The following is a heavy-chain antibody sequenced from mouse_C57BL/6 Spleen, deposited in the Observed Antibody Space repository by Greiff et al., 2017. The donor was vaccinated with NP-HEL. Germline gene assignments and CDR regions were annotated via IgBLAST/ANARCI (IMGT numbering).Heavy chain of an antibody. J-gene: IGHJ4*01. D-gene: IGHD1-1*01. CDR2: ISSGSSTI. Sequence: EVMLVESGGGLVKPGGSLKLSCAASGFTFSDYGMHWVRQAPEKGLEWVAYISSGSSTIYYADTVKGRFTISRDNAKNTLFLQMTSLRSEDTAMYYCARGGTVVPMDYWGQGTSVTVSS. CDR1: GFTFSDYG. CDR3: ARGGTVVPMDY. V-gene: IGHV5-17*01.